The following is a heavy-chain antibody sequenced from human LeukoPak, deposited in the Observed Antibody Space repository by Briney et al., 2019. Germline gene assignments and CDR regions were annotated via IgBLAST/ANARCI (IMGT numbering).Heavy chain of an antibody. J-gene: IGHJ4*02. CDR1: GYTFTSCD. CDR3: AKDLTTVTTEGDY. CDR2: MNPNSGNT. Sequence: ASVKVSCKASGYTFTSCDINWVRQATGQGLEWMGWMNPNSGNTGYAQKFQGRVTMTRNTSISTAYMELSSLRGEDTAVYYCAKDLTTVTTEGDYWGQGTLVTVSS. D-gene: IGHD4-17*01. V-gene: IGHV1-8*02.